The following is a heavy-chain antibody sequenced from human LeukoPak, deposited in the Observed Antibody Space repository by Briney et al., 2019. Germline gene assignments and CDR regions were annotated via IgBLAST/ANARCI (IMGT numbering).Heavy chain of an antibody. D-gene: IGHD6-19*01. CDR3: AKVLCQWTHALVFDS. V-gene: IGHV3-23*01. CDR2: IGGSGGST. Sequence: PGGSLRLSCATSGFTFSTYAMSWVRQAPGKGLERVSVIGGSGGSTYYADSVKGRFTISRDNSKNTLYLQMNSLRAEDTAVYYCAKVLCQWTHALVFDSWGQGTLVTVSS. J-gene: IGHJ4*02. CDR1: GFTFSTYA.